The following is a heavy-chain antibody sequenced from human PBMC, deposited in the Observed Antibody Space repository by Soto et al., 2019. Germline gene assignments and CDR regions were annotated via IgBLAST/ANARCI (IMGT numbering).Heavy chain of an antibody. CDR3: ARADMGGSSWPFDY. J-gene: IGHJ4*02. Sequence: ASETQCLTCAVSGGYIRSSNWWSWVRQPPGKGLEWIGEIYHSGSTNYNPSLKSRVTISVDKSKNQFSLKLSSVTAADTAVYYCARADMGGSSWPFDYWGQGTLVTVS. D-gene: IGHD6-13*01. CDR1: GGYIRSSNW. CDR2: IYHSGST. V-gene: IGHV4-4*02.